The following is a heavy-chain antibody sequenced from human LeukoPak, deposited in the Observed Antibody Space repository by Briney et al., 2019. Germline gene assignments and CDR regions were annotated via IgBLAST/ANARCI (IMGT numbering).Heavy chain of an antibody. V-gene: IGHV4-31*03. CDR3: ARGSRLRIRFDP. D-gene: IGHD3-10*01. Sequence: ASETLSLTCTVSGGSISSGGYYWSWIRQHPGKGLEWIGYIYYSGSTYYNPSLKSRVTISVDTPKNQFSLKLSSVTAADTAVYYCARGSRLRIRFDPWGQGTLVTVSS. CDR1: GGSISSGGYY. CDR2: IYYSGST. J-gene: IGHJ5*02.